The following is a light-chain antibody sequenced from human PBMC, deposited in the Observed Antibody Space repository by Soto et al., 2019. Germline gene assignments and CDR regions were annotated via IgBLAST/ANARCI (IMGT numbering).Light chain of an antibody. CDR3: QQADSFPLT. J-gene: IGKJ5*01. V-gene: IGKV1D-12*01. CDR1: QGISNW. CDR2: AAS. Sequence: DIQMTQSPSSVSASVGDRVTITCRASQGISNWLDWYQQKPGKAPKLLISAASILQSGVPSRFSGSGSGTDFTLTINNLQPEDFATYYCQQADSFPLTCGQGTRLEIK.